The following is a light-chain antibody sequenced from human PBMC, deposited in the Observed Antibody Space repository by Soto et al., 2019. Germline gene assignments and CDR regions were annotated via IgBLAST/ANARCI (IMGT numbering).Light chain of an antibody. Sequence: QSVLTQPASVSGSPGQSITISCTETGSDIGGYKYVSWYQQHPGKAPKLMIYDVSKRPSGVSNRFSGSKSGNTASLTISGLQAEDESYYYCTSHRSILYVFGTGTKLTVL. CDR3: TSHRSILYV. V-gene: IGLV2-14*01. CDR2: DVS. CDR1: GSDIGGYKY. J-gene: IGLJ1*01.